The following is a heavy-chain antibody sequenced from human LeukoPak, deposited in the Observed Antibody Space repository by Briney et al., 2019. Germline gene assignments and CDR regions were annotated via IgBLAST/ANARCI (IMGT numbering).Heavy chain of an antibody. D-gene: IGHD3-10*01. CDR1: AGSISETNYF. CDR2: IHYTGST. V-gene: IGHV4-39*01. Sequence: SETLSLTCTVSAGSISETNYFWAWIRQPPGKGLEWVGSIHYTGSTYYNPSLKSRVTISVDTSKNQFSLMLISVTAADTAVYYCARAPGYYDGSGSSGNYFDYWGPGTLVTVSS. CDR3: ARAPGYYDGSGSSGNYFDY. J-gene: IGHJ4*02.